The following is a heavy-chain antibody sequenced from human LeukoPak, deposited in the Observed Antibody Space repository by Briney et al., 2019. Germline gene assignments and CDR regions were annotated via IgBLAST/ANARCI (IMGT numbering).Heavy chain of an antibody. J-gene: IGHJ4*02. CDR2: ISGDGRST. D-gene: IGHD6-19*01. CDR3: AKGGGWLVDY. CDR1: GFTFHDYA. V-gene: IGHV3-43*02. Sequence: GGSLRLSCAASGFTFHDYAMHWVRQAPGKGLEWVSHISGDGRSTYYAYSVKGRFTISRDNRKNSQYLQMNSLTTEATAMYYCAKGGGWLVDYWGQGTLVTVSS.